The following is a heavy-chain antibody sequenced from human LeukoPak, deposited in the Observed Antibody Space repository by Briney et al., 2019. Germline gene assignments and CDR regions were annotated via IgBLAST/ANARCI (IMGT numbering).Heavy chain of an antibody. CDR2: ISYDGSNK. D-gene: IGHD4-17*01. Sequence: GGSLRLSCAASGFTFSSYAMHWVRQAPGKGLEWVAVISYDGSNKYYADSVKGRFTISRDNSKNTLYLQMNSLRAEDTAVYYCARDRSPYSGYGVLVGYWGQGTLVTVSS. CDR3: ARDRSPYSGYGVLVGY. J-gene: IGHJ4*02. CDR1: GFTFSSYA. V-gene: IGHV3-30-3*01.